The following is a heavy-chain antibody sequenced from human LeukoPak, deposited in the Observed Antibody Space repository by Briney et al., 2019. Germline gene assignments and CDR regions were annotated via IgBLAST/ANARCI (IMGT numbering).Heavy chain of an antibody. CDR1: GYTFTSYD. D-gene: IGHD3-10*01. CDR2: MNPNSGNT. J-gene: IGHJ3*02. Sequence: GASVKVSCKASGYTFTSYDINWVRQATGQGLEWMGWMNPNSGNTGYAQKFQGRVTITRNTSISTAYMELSSLRSEDAAVYYCARGGRITRDMETDAFDIWGQGTMVTVSS. V-gene: IGHV1-8*03. CDR3: ARGGRITRDMETDAFDI.